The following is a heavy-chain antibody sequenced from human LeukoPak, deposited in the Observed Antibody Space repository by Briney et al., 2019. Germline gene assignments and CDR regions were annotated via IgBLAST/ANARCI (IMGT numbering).Heavy chain of an antibody. CDR3: AISWLAVDN. J-gene: IGHJ4*02. CDR2: IRGSSGST. CDR1: GFTFSIYA. D-gene: IGHD5-12*01. V-gene: IGHV3-23*01. Sequence: GGSLRLSCVASGFTFSIYAMSWVRQAPGKGLEWVSGIRGSSGSTYYADSVKGRFTISRYNSKNTLYLQMNSLRAEDTAVYYCAISWLAVDNWGQGTLVTVSS.